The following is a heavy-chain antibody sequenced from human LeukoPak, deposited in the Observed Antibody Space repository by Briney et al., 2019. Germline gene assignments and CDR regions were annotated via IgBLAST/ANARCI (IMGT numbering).Heavy chain of an antibody. J-gene: IGHJ4*02. CDR2: IYSGGTI. CDR3: ARATYRDSSGYILDY. Sequence: GGSLRLSCAASGFTVSSNYMTWVRQAPGKGLEGVSVIYSGGTIYYADSVKGRFTISRDNSKNTLYLQMNSLRAEDTAVYYCARATYRDSSGYILDYWGQGTLDTVSS. V-gene: IGHV3-66*02. D-gene: IGHD3-22*01. CDR1: GFTVSSNY.